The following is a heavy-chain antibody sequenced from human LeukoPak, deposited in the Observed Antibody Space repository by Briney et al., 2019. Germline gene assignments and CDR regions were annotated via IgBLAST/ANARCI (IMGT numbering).Heavy chain of an antibody. CDR2: IYHSGST. V-gene: IGHV4-38-2*02. D-gene: IGHD4-11*01. Sequence: SETLSLTCTVSGYSISSGYYWGWIRQPPGKGLEWIGSIYHSGSTYYNPSLKSRVTISVDTSKNQFSLKLSSVTAADTAVYYCARDRDDYSYYCLDYWGQGTLVTVSS. CDR3: ARDRDDYSYYCLDY. J-gene: IGHJ4*02. CDR1: GYSISSGYY.